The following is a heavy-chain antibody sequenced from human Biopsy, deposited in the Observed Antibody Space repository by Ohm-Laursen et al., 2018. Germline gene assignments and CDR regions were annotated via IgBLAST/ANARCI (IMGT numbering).Heavy chain of an antibody. Sequence: GTLSLTCTVSGDSVSSGSFYWTWLRQPPGQGLEYIGYIYDRGSTANYNPSLESRVTMSVDMPKNQFSLKLSSVTAADTAIYYCARGIRSSGWPYFDSWGQGTLVTVSS. J-gene: IGHJ4*02. CDR3: ARGIRSSGWPYFDS. D-gene: IGHD6-19*01. CDR2: IYDRGSTA. CDR1: GDSVSSGSFY. V-gene: IGHV4-61*01.